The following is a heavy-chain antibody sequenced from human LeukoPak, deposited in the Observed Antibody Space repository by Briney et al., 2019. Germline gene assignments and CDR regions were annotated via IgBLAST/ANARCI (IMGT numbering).Heavy chain of an antibody. Sequence: GGTLRLSCAASGFTFSSYAMSWVRQAPGKGLEWVSAISGSGGSTCYADSVKGRFTISRDNSKNTLYLQMNSLRAEDTAVYYCAKVSPLYWAFDIWGQGTMVTVSS. CDR2: ISGSGGST. D-gene: IGHD2-15*01. J-gene: IGHJ3*02. CDR3: AKVSPLYWAFDI. CDR1: GFTFSSYA. V-gene: IGHV3-23*01.